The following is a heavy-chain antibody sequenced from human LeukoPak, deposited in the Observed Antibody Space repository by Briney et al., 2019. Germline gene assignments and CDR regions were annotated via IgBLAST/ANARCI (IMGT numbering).Heavy chain of an antibody. V-gene: IGHV1-8*01. CDR1: GYTFTSYD. Sequence: ASVKVSCKASGYTFTSYDINWVRQATGQGPEWMGWMNPNRGNTGYAQKFQGRVTMTRNTSISTAYMELSSLRSEDTAVYYCARGTSSSSDWFDPWGQGTLVTVSS. CDR3: ARGTSSSSDWFDP. CDR2: MNPNRGNT. J-gene: IGHJ5*02. D-gene: IGHD6-6*01.